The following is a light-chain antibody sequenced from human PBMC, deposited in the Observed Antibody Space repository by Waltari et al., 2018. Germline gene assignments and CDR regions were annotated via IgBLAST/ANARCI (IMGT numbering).Light chain of an antibody. Sequence: VLPQSPGPLSLSPGERAPLSCRASQSLGGAYLAWSQQTPGQPPRLLIHDEVSRATGIPDRFSGSGSGTDFTLTITRLEPEDFAVYYCQYYTSFGPGTRLDIK. J-gene: IGKJ5*01. CDR1: QSLGGAY. CDR2: DEV. V-gene: IGKV3-20*01. CDR3: QYYTS.